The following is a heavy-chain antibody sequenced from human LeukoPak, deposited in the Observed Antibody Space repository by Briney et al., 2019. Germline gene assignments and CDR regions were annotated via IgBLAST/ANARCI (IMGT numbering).Heavy chain of an antibody. D-gene: IGHD1-14*01. CDR1: GYSISSGYY. CDR3: AGLGPEPYGAFDI. V-gene: IGHV4-38-2*02. Sequence: SETLSLTCTVSGYSISSGYYWGWIRQPPGKGLEWIGSIYHSGSTYYNPSLKSRVTISVDTSKNQFSLKLSSVTAADTAVYYCAGLGPEPYGAFDIWGQGTMVTVSS. J-gene: IGHJ3*02. CDR2: IYHSGST.